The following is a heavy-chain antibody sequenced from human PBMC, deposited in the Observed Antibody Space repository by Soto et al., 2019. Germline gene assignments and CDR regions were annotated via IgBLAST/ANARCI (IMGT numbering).Heavy chain of an antibody. D-gene: IGHD6-13*01. CDR1: GYTFTNYA. J-gene: IGHJ4*02. V-gene: IGHV1-18*04. Sequence: QVQLVQSGGEVTKPGASVRVSCKTSGYTFTNYAITWVRQAPGRGLEWMGWISTYNGNTNYAQKFQGRVTMTTDTSTSTASMELRSLKSDDTAVYYCARKVLTAAGSIVQFDYWGQGTLVTVSS. CDR3: ARKVLTAAGSIVQFDY. CDR2: ISTYNGNT.